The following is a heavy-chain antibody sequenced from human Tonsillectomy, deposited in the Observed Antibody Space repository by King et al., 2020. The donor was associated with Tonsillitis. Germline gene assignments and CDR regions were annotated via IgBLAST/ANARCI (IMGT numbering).Heavy chain of an antibody. V-gene: IGHV4-39*07. CDR1: GGSISSTNYC. D-gene: IGHD3-10*01. CDR3: ARALGAGIWFDP. CDR2: ICYSGST. Sequence: QLQESGPRLVKPSETLSLTCTVSGGSISSTNYCWGWIRQPPGKGLEWTGSICYSGSTYYNPSLKSRVSISEDTSKNQFSLKLSSVTAADMAVYYCARALGAGIWFDPWGQGTLVTVSS. J-gene: IGHJ5*02.